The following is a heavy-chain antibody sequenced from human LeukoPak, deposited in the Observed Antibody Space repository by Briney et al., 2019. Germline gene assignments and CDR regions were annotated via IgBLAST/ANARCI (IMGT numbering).Heavy chain of an antibody. CDR2: ISSSSSDI. CDR3: ARESSRGNDY. Sequence: GGSLRLSCAASGFTFSSYSMNWVRQAPGKGLEWVSSISSSSSDIYYADSVKGRFTISRDNAKNSLYLHMNSMRAEDTAVYYCARESSRGNDYWGQGTLVTVSS. CDR1: GFTFSSYS. J-gene: IGHJ4*02. D-gene: IGHD2-15*01. V-gene: IGHV3-21*01.